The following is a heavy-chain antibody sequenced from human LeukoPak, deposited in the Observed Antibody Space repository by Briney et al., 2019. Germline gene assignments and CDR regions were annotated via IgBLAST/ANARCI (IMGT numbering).Heavy chain of an antibody. CDR1: GYTLTIYD. Sequence: ASVTVSCMASGYTLTIYDINWVRPATGQGVEWVGWMNPNSGNTGYAQKFQGRVTMTRNTSISTAYMELSSLRSEDTAVYYCARAEGSHSGSTVAFDYWGQGTLVTVSS. V-gene: IGHV1-8*01. J-gene: IGHJ4*02. CDR2: MNPNSGNT. D-gene: IGHD1-26*01. CDR3: ARAEGSHSGSTVAFDY.